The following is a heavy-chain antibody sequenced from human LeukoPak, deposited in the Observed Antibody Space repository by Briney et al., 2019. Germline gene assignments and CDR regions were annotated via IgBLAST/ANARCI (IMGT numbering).Heavy chain of an antibody. J-gene: IGHJ6*02. CDR1: GGSISSSNW. Sequence: SGTLSLTCAVSGGSISSSNWWSWVRQPPGKGLEWIGEIYHSGSTNYNPSLKSRVTISVDKSKNQFSLKLSSVTAADTAVYYCARAGEQWLVQLYYGMDVWGQGTTVTVSS. CDR3: ARAGEQWLVQLYYGMDV. CDR2: IYHSGST. V-gene: IGHV4-4*02. D-gene: IGHD6-19*01.